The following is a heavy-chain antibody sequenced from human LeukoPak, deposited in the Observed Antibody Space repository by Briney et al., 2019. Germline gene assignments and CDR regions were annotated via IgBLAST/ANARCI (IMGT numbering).Heavy chain of an antibody. D-gene: IGHD4-23*01. V-gene: IGHV4-30-4*08. CDR2: IYYSGST. Sequence: PSETLSLTCTVSGGSISSGDYYWSWIRQPPGKGLEWIGYIYYSGSTYYNPSLKSRVTISVDTSKNQFSLKLSSVTAADTAVYYCARDQGPDYGGSYYFDYWGQGTLVTVSS. J-gene: IGHJ4*02. CDR3: ARDQGPDYGGSYYFDY. CDR1: GGSISSGDYY.